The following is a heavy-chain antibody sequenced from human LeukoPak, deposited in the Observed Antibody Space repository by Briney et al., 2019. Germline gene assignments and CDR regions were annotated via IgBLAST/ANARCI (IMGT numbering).Heavy chain of an antibody. V-gene: IGHV3-7*03. CDR1: GFTFSGYW. D-gene: IGHD1-26*01. J-gene: IGHJ1*01. CDR3: AKAPGSSLAEFFQH. CDR2: INPASSEK. Sequence: GSLRLSCAASGFTFSGYWVTWVRQAPGKGLEWVANINPASSEKYYVGSVKGRFTISRDNAKNSLYLQMNSLRAEDTALYYCAKAPGSSLAEFFQHWGQGTLVTVSS.